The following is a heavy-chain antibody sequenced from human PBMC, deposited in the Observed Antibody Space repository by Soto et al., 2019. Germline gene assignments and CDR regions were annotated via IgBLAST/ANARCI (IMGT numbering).Heavy chain of an antibody. D-gene: IGHD3-10*01. CDR3: ARVFGFGGMDV. V-gene: IGHV4-31*03. CDR1: GASISSGGYY. CDR2: IYYSGST. J-gene: IGHJ6*02. Sequence: QVQLQESCSGLVKPSQTLSLTCTVSGASISSGGYYWSWIRQHPGKGLEWIGYIYYSGSTYYNPSLKSRVTISVDTSKNQFSLKLSSVTAADTAVYYCARVFGFGGMDVWGQGTTVTVSS.